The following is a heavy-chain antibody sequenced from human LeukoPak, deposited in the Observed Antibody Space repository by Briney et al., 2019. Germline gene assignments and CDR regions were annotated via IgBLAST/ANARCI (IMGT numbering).Heavy chain of an antibody. V-gene: IGHV4-39*07. CDR3: ARPGSGYNYFDY. Sequence: SETLSLTCTVSGGSISSGSYYWSWIRQPAGKGLEWIGTVYHSGSTYYNPSLKSRVTISVDTSKNQFSLELSSVTAADTAVYYCARPGSGYNYFDYWGQGTLVTVSS. J-gene: IGHJ4*02. D-gene: IGHD3-22*01. CDR2: VYHSGST. CDR1: GGSISSGSYY.